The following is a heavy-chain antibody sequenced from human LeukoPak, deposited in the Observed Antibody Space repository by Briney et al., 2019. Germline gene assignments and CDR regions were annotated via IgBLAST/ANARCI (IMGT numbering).Heavy chain of an antibody. J-gene: IGHJ4*02. Sequence: ASVTVSFKASVYTLTGYYLHWVRQAHGPGLERMGWINPNSGGTNYAQKFQDRVTMSRDTSISTAYMELSRLRSDDTAVYYCARDAHYSSGWYGFDDYWGQGTLVTVSS. CDR2: INPNSGGT. V-gene: IGHV1-2*02. D-gene: IGHD6-19*01. CDR3: ARDAHYSSGWYGFDDY. CDR1: VYTLTGYY.